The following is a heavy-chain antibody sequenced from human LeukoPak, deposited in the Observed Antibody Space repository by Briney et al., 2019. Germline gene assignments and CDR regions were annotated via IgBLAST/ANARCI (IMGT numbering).Heavy chain of an antibody. CDR2: INPSGGST. V-gene: IGHV1-46*01. CDR1: GGTFSSYA. CDR3: ALAYDSSGYYRDY. J-gene: IGHJ4*02. D-gene: IGHD3-22*01. Sequence: ASVKVSCKASGGTFSSYAISWVRQAPGQGLEWMGIINPSGGSTSYAQKFQGRVTMTRDTSTSTVYMELSSLRSEDTAVYYCALAYDSSGYYRDYWGQGTLVTVSS.